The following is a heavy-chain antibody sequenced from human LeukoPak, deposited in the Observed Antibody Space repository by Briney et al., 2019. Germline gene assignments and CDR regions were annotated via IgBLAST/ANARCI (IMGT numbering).Heavy chain of an antibody. V-gene: IGHV3-53*01. CDR2: IYSGGST. CDR3: AVRHRRLVVY. D-gene: IGHD2-15*01. J-gene: IGHJ4*02. Sequence: PGGSLRLSCAASGFTVSSNYMSWVRQAPGKGLEWVSVIYSGGSTYYADSVKGRFTISRDNSKNTLYLQMNSLRAEDTAVYYRAVRHRRLVVYWGQGTLVTVSS. CDR1: GFTVSSNY.